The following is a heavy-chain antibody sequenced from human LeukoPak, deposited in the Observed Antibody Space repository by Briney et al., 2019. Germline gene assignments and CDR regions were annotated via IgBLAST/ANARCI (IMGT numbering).Heavy chain of an antibody. Sequence: GGSLRLSCAASGFTVSSNYMSWVRQAPGKGLEWVSVIYSGGSTYYADSVKGRFTISRDNSKNTLYLQMNSLRAEDTAVYYCARDFRGRVTTTAGAFDIWGQGTMVTVSS. CDR3: ARDFRGRVTTTAGAFDI. D-gene: IGHD4-17*01. J-gene: IGHJ3*02. V-gene: IGHV3-66*01. CDR2: IYSGGST. CDR1: GFTVSSNY.